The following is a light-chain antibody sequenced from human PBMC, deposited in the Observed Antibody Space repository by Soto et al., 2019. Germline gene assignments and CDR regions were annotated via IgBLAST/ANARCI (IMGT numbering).Light chain of an antibody. CDR2: VGTGGIVG. Sequence: QPVMTQPPSASASLGVSVTLTCTLSSGYSNNKVDWYQQRPGKGPRFVMRVGTGGIVGSKGDGIPDRFSVLGSGLNRYLTIKNIQEVDESDYHCGADHGSGSNFVVFGGGTKLTVL. J-gene: IGLJ2*01. V-gene: IGLV9-49*01. CDR1: SGYSNNK. CDR3: GADHGSGSNFVV.